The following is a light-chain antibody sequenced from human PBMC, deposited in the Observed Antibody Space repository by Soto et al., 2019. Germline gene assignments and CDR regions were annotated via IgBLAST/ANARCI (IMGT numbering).Light chain of an antibody. V-gene: IGLV2-14*01. Sequence: QSVLTQPASMSGSPGQSITISCTGTSSDVGGYDYVSWYQQHPGIAPKLIIYDVSNRPSGVSNRFSGSKSGNTASPTISGLQAEDEADYYCSSYTSSSTLYVFGTGTKVTVL. CDR1: SSDVGGYDY. CDR2: DVS. J-gene: IGLJ1*01. CDR3: SSYTSSSTLYV.